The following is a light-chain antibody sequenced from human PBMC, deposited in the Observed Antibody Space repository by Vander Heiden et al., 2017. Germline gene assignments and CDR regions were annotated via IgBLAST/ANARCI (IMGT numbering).Light chain of an antibody. J-gene: IGLJ2*01. V-gene: IGLV2-11*01. Sequence: SALTQPRSVSGSPGQSVPISCTGTSSDDGGYNYVSWYQQHPGKAPKLMIYDVSKRPSAVPDRFSGSKSGNTASLTISGRQAEDEAEYYCCSYAGSYTLVFGGGTKLTVL. CDR1: SSDDGGYNY. CDR3: CSYAGSYTLV. CDR2: DVS.